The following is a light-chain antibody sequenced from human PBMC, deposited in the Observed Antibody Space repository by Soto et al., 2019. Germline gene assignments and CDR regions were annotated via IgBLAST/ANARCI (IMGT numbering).Light chain of an antibody. J-gene: IGKJ2*01. CDR3: QQYNNWPKT. CDR1: QSVSSN. CDR2: GAS. Sequence: EIVMMQYEATLSVSPGERATLSCRASQSVSSNLAWYQQKPGQAPRLLIYGASTRATGIPARFSGSGSGTEFTLTISSLQSEDFAVYYCQQYNNWPKTFGQGTKVDIK. V-gene: IGKV3-15*01.